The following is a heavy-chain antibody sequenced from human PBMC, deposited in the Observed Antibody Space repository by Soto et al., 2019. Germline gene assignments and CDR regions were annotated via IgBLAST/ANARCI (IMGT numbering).Heavy chain of an antibody. CDR1: GGSISSYY. CDR3: ATSNTYYYDSSGYPEYFQH. Sequence: SETLSLTCTVSGGSISSYYWSWIRQPPGRGLEWIGYIYYSGSTNYNPSLKSRVTISVDTSKNQFSLKLSSVTAADTAVYYCATSNTYYYDSSGYPEYFQHWGQGTLVTVSS. V-gene: IGHV4-59*01. J-gene: IGHJ1*01. D-gene: IGHD3-22*01. CDR2: IYYSGST.